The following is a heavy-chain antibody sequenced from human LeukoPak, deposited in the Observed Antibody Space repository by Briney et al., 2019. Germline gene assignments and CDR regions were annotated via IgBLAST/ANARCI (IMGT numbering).Heavy chain of an antibody. Sequence: GGSLRLSCAASGFTFSSYAMSWVRQAPGKGLEWVSAISGSSGGTYYADSVKGRFTISRDNSKNTLFLQMNSLRAEDTAVYYCAKATQIQLWFLDYWGQGTLVTVSS. CDR1: GFTFSSYA. D-gene: IGHD5-18*01. CDR3: AKATQIQLWFLDY. V-gene: IGHV3-23*01. J-gene: IGHJ4*02. CDR2: ISGSSGGT.